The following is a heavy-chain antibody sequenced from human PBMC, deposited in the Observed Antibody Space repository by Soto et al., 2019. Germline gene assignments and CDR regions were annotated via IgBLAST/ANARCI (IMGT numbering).Heavy chain of an antibody. V-gene: IGHV1-69*13. D-gene: IGHD1-20*01. CDR2: IIPIFGTA. J-gene: IGHJ6*02. CDR3: ASLRVRDKGRYNWNPYYYYYGMDV. Sequence: GASVKVSCKASGGTFSSYAISWVRQAPGQGLEWMGGIIPIFGTANYAQKFQGRVTITADESTSTAYMELSSLRSEDTAVYYCASLRVRDKGRYNWNPYYYYYGMDVWGQGTTVTVSS. CDR1: GGTFSSYA.